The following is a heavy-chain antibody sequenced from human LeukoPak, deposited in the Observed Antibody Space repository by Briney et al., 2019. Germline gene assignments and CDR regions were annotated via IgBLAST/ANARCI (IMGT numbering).Heavy chain of an antibody. CDR3: AREALEWSPPDI. CDR2: ISSSGSTI. CDR1: GFTFSSYE. V-gene: IGHV3-48*03. J-gene: IGHJ3*02. Sequence: GGSLRLSCAASGFTFSSYEMNWVRQAPGKGLEWVSYISSSGSTIYYAGSVKGRFTISRDNSKNTLYLQMNNMRTEETAVYYCAREALEWSPPDIWGQGTTVAVSS. D-gene: IGHD3-3*01.